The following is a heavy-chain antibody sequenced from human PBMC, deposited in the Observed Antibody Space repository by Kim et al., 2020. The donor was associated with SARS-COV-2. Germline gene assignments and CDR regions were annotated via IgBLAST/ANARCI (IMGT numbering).Heavy chain of an antibody. J-gene: IGHJ5*02. V-gene: IGHV3-30*18. CDR3: AKAPGITMVRGVHREANWFDP. Sequence: GGSLRLSCAASGFTFSSYGMHWVRQAPGKGLEWVAVISYDGSNKYYADSVKGRFTISRDNSKNTLYLQMNSLRAEDTAVYYCAKAPGITMVRGVHREANWFDPWGQGTLVTVSS. CDR1: GFTFSSYG. CDR2: ISYDGSNK. D-gene: IGHD3-10*01.